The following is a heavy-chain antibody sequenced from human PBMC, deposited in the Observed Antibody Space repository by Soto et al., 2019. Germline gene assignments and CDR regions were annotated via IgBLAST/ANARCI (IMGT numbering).Heavy chain of an antibody. J-gene: IGHJ3*02. Sequence: QITLKESGPTLVKPTQTLTLTCTFSGFSLTSGGVGVGWIRQTPGKALEWLELIYWDDDKRYRPSLKTRLTITGDTSKNQVVLTMTNMDPVDTATYDCAHSCISSSCHTRFDIWGPGTLVTVSS. CDR1: GFSLTSGGVG. CDR2: IYWDDDK. CDR3: AHSCISSSCHTRFDI. D-gene: IGHD2-2*01. V-gene: IGHV2-5*02.